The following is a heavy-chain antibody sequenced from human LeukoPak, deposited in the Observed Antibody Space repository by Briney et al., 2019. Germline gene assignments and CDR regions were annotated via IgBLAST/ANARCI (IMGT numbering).Heavy chain of an antibody. CDR3: AKGRGYCTGGSCYSDY. D-gene: IGHD2-15*01. Sequence: PGGSLRHSCAASGFTFSDYYMTWIRQAPGKGLEWVSTISGSDGSTYYADSVKGRFTISRDNSKNTLYLQMNSLRVEDTAIYYCAKGRGYCTGGSCYSDYWGQGTLVTVSS. CDR1: GFTFSDYY. CDR2: ISGSDGST. V-gene: IGHV3-23*01. J-gene: IGHJ4*02.